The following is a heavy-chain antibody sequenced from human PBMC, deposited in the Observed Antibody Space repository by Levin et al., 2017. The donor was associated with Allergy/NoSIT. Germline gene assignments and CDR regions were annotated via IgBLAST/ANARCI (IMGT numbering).Heavy chain of an antibody. CDR3: TRGGVFTYGYDY. CDR1: GFTFSDSS. J-gene: IGHJ4*02. V-gene: IGHV3-21*01. CDR2: ISDNSYYI. Sequence: PGGSLRLSCAASGFTFSDSSMNWVRQTPGKGLEWFSSISDNSYYIYYADSLKGRFTISRDNVKNSLYLQMDSLRAEDTAVYFCTRGGVFTYGYDYWGQGTLVTVSS. D-gene: IGHD5-24*01.